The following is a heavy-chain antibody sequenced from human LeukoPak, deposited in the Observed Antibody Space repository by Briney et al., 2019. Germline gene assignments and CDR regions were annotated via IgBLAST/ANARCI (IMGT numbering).Heavy chain of an antibody. V-gene: IGHV3-21*01. CDR3: ARDFLRYGDYEGFDY. D-gene: IGHD4-17*01. CDR2: ISSSSSYI. CDR1: GFTFSSYS. J-gene: IGHJ4*02. Sequence: GGSLRLSCAASGFTFSSYSMNWVRQAPGKGLEWVPSISSSSSYIYYADSVKGRFTISRDNAKNSLYLQMNSLRAEDTAVYYCARDFLRYGDYEGFDYWGQGTLVTVSS.